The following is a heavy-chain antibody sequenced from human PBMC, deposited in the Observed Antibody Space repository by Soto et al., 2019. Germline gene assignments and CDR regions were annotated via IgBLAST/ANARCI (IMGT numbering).Heavy chain of an antibody. J-gene: IGHJ5*02. CDR3: AKALNDSSGYFPVWFDP. D-gene: IGHD3-22*01. Sequence: SETLSLTCTVSGDSISRYYWSWVRQPPGRGLEWIGYIYYSGSTNYNPSLKSRVTISVDTSKNQFSLKLYSVTAADTAVYYCAKALNDSSGYFPVWFDPWGQGTLVTVSS. V-gene: IGHV4-59*01. CDR1: GDSISRYY. CDR2: IYYSGST.